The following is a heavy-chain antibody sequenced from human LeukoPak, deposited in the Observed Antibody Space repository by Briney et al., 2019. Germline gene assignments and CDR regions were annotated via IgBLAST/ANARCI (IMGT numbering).Heavy chain of an antibody. J-gene: IGHJ3*02. CDR2: ISSTSSYI. Sequence: GRSLRLSCAASAFTFSSYSMNWVRQAPGKGLEWVSSISSTSSYIYYADSVKGRFTISRDNAKNSLYLQMNSLRADDTAVYYCARDPLKRAFDIWGQGTMVTVSS. V-gene: IGHV3-21*01. CDR3: ARDPLKRAFDI. CDR1: AFTFSSYS.